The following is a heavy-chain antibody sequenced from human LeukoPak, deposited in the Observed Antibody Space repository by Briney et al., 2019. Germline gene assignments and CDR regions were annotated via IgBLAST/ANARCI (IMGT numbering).Heavy chain of an antibody. CDR3: ARLHSTFLYFDY. CDR1: DGFTSSGSYY. Sequence: PSAILSLSCTVCDGFTSSGSYYLGWIRQPPGKGLEWIRGIYYSGSTYYNPSLKSRVTISVDTSKNQYSLKLSSVTAADTAVYYCARLHSTFLYFDYWGQGTLVTVSS. D-gene: IGHD3-16*01. CDR2: IYYSGST. V-gene: IGHV4-39*01. J-gene: IGHJ4*02.